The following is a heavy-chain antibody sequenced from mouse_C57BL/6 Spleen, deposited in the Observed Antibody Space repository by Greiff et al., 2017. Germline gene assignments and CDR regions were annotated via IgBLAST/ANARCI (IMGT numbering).Heavy chain of an antibody. J-gene: IGHJ4*01. CDR2: INPNNGGT. CDR3: ARSYDYEEAMDY. V-gene: IGHV1-22*01. D-gene: IGHD2-4*01. CDR1: GYTFTDYN. Sequence: EVQLQESGPELVKPGASVKMSCKASGYTFTDYNMHWVKQSHGKSLEWIGYINPNNGGTSYNQKFKGKATLTVNKSSSTAYMGLRSLTSEDSAVYYCARSYDYEEAMDYWGQGTSVTVSS.